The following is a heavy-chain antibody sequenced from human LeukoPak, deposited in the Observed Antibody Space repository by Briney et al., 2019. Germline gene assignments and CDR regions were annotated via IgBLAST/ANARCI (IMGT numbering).Heavy chain of an antibody. D-gene: IGHD3-22*01. Sequence: PGGSLRLSCAASGFTFGIYAMNWVRQAPGKGLEWVSYIGPSGSNIYYADSVKGRFTISRDNAKNTVYLQMNSLRAEDTAVYYCARDLDYYDSRASHDWGQGTLVTVSS. CDR1: GFTFGIYA. CDR3: ARDLDYYDSRASHD. CDR2: IGPSGSNI. V-gene: IGHV3-48*03. J-gene: IGHJ4*02.